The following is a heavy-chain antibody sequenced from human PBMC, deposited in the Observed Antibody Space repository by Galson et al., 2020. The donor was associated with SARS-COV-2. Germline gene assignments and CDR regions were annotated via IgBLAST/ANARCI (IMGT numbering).Heavy chain of an antibody. CDR3: ARARQLGYCTNGVCYTHSIYFDY. D-gene: IGHD2-8*01. J-gene: IGHJ4*02. CDR1: GGSISSSSYY. V-gene: IGHV4-39*07. CDR2: IYYSGST. Sequence: SETLSLTCTVSGGSISSSSYYWGWIRQPPGKGLERIGSIYYSGSTYYNPSLKSRVTISVDTSKNQFSLKLSSVTAADTAVYYCARARQLGYCTNGVCYTHSIYFDYWGQGTLVTVSS.